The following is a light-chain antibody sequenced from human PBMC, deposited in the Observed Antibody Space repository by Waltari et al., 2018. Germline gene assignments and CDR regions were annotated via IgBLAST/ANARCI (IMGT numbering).Light chain of an antibody. CDR3: QQYDNLPVT. V-gene: IGKV1-33*01. J-gene: IGKJ1*01. Sequence: DIQMTQSPSSLSASVRDRVTITCQASQDISKYLSWYQQKPGKAPKLLIYGASNLETGVPPRFSGSGSRTDFTFTISSLQPEDVATYYCQQYDNLPVTFGQGTKVEIK. CDR1: QDISKY. CDR2: GAS.